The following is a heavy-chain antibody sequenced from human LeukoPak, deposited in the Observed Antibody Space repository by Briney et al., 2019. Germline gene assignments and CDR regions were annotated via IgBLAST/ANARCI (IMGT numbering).Heavy chain of an antibody. V-gene: IGHV1-69*06. CDR2: IIPIFGTA. J-gene: IGHJ4*02. Sequence: ASVKVSCKASGGTFSSYAISWVRQAPGQGLEWMGGIIPIFGTANYAQKFQGRVTMTEDTSTDTAYMELSSLRSEDTAVYYCAAGTSYCSGGSCYYNFDYWGQGTLVTVSS. D-gene: IGHD2-15*01. CDR1: GGTFSSYA. CDR3: AAGTSYCSGGSCYYNFDY.